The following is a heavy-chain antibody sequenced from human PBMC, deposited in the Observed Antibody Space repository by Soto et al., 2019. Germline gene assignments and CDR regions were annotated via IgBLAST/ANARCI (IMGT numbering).Heavy chain of an antibody. CDR1: GYTFTSYA. CDR2: INAGNGNT. V-gene: IGHV1-3*01. D-gene: IGHD2-15*01. CDR3: ARPGKFCSGGSCYSGRLNYYYYYMDV. Sequence: ASVKVSCKASGYTFTSYAMHWVRQAPGQRLEWMGWINAGNGNTKYSQKYQGRVTITRDTTASTAYKEQSSLRSEDTAVYYCARPGKFCSGGSCYSGRLNYYYYYMDVWGKGTTVTVSS. J-gene: IGHJ6*03.